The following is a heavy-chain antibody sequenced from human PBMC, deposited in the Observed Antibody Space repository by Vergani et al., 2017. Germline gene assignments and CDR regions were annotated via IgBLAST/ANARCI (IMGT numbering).Heavy chain of an antibody. D-gene: IGHD3-22*01. V-gene: IGHV5-51*01. CDR1: GYSFTSYW. CDR2: IYPGDSDT. Sequence: EVQLVQSGAEVKKPGESLKISCKGSGYSFTSYWIGWVRQMPGKGLGWMGIIYPGDSDTRYSPSFQGQVTISADKSISTAYLQWSSLKASDTAMYYCARHPDYYDSSGYSAQFDYWGQGTLVTVSS. CDR3: ARHPDYYDSSGYSAQFDY. J-gene: IGHJ4*02.